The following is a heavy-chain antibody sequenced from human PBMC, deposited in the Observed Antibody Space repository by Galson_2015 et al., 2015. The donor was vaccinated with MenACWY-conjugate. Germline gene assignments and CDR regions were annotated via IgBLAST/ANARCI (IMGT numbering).Heavy chain of an antibody. CDR2: VSATGSKI. D-gene: IGHD2-21*01. CDR1: GFTFSSYG. Sequence: SLRLSCAASGFTFSSYGMSWVRQAPGKGLEWVSSVSATGSKIYYADSVKGRFTISRDNSKNTLYLQMNSLRAEDTAVYYCARRTPGSDSLWGMDVWGQGTTVTVS. J-gene: IGHJ6*02. V-gene: IGHV3-23*01. CDR3: ARRTPGSDSLWGMDV.